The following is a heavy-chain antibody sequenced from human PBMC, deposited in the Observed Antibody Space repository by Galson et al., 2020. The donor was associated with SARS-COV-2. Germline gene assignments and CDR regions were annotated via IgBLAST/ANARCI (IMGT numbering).Heavy chain of an antibody. CDR1: GLTFSSYL. J-gene: IGHJ4*02. CDR2: TYSEGSST. Sequence: GGSLRLSCAASGLTFSSYLMHWVRQAPGKGLVWVSRTYSEGSSTSYADSVKGRFTISGDNAKNTLYLQMNSLRAEDTAVYYCARGDMGNDYFDYWGQGTLVTVSS. CDR3: ARGDMGNDYFDY. D-gene: IGHD7-27*01. V-gene: IGHV3-74*01.